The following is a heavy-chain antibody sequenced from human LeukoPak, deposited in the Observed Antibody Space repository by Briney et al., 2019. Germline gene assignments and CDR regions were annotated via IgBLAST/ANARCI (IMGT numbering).Heavy chain of an antibody. CDR2: IYYSGST. D-gene: IGHD6-6*01. Sequence: PSETLSLTCTVSGGSISSYYWSWIRQPPGKGLEWIGYIYYSGSTNYNPSLKSRVTISVDTSKNQFSLKLSSVTAADTAVYYCARVAEYEGVDYWGQGTLVTVPS. CDR3: ARVAEYEGVDY. J-gene: IGHJ4*02. V-gene: IGHV4-59*01. CDR1: GGSISSYY.